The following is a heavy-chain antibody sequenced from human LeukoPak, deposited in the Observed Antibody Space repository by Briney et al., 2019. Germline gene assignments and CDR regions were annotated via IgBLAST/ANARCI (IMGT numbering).Heavy chain of an antibody. CDR1: GGSFSGYY. V-gene: IGHV4-34*01. Sequence: PSETLSLTCAVYGGSFSGYYWSWIRQPPGKGLEWIGEINHSGSTNYNPSLKSRVTISVDTSKNQFSLKLSYVTAADTAVYYCARLIAAAGDVWGQGTMVTVSS. J-gene: IGHJ3*01. CDR2: INHSGST. D-gene: IGHD6-13*01. CDR3: ARLIAAAGDV.